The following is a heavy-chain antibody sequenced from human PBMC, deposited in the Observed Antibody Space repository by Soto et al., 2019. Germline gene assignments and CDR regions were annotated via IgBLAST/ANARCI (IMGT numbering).Heavy chain of an antibody. CDR3: ARGDIVVVPAAIPSYYYYYYGMDV. CDR2: INHSGNT. Sequence: SETLSLTCAVYGGSFSGYYWSWIRQPPGKGLEWIGEINHSGNTNYNPSLKSRVTISVDTSKNQFSLKLSSVTAADTAVYYCARGDIVVVPAAIPSYYYYYYGMDVWGQGTTVTVSS. V-gene: IGHV4-34*01. D-gene: IGHD2-2*01. J-gene: IGHJ6*02. CDR1: GGSFSGYY.